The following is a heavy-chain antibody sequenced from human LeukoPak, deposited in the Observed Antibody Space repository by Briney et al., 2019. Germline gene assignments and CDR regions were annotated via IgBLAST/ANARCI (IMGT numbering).Heavy chain of an antibody. J-gene: IGHJ4*02. CDR2: INPNSGGT. CDR3: ARAPGIEDY. CDR1: GYTFTANF. Sequence: ASVKVSCKASGYTFTANFLHWVRQAPGQGLEWMGWINPNSGGTNYAQKFQGRVTMTRDTSISTAYMELSRLRSDDTAVYYCARAPGIEDYWGQGTLVTVSS. V-gene: IGHV1-2*02. D-gene: IGHD3-10*01.